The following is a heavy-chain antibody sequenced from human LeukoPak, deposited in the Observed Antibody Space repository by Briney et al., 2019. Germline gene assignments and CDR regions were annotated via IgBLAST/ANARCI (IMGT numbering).Heavy chain of an antibody. V-gene: IGHV3-23*01. CDR1: GFTFSSYA. J-gene: IGHJ4*02. Sequence: GGSLTLSCAASGFTFSSYAMRWVRQAPGKGLEWVSVISGSGGSTYYADSVKGRFTISRDNSKNTLYLRMNSLRAEDTAVYYCAKDMGRIMITFGGPDYWGQGTLVTVSS. D-gene: IGHD3-16*01. CDR3: AKDMGRIMITFGGPDY. CDR2: ISGSGGST.